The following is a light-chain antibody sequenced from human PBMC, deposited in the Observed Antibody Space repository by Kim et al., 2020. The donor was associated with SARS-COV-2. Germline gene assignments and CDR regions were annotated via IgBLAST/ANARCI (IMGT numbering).Light chain of an antibody. Sequence: KPVTISCTRSGASIATNCGHGYQQRPGSAPTTGIYEDNQRPSGVPDRFSGSIDSSSNSASLTISGLKTEDEADYYCQSYDSSNHVVFGGGTQLTVL. CDR1: GASIATNC. V-gene: IGLV6-57*03. J-gene: IGLJ2*01. CDR2: EDN. CDR3: QSYDSSNHVV.